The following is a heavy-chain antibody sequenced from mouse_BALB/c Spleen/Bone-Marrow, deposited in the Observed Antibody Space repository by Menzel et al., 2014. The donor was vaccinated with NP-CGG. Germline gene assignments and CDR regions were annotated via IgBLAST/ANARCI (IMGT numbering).Heavy chain of an antibody. CDR3: SKDGGYDYSYYFAY. D-gene: IGHD2-4*01. J-gene: IGHJ2*01. CDR1: GFSFSSYS. CDR2: VSSGGHDT. V-gene: IGHV5-6-4*01. Sequence: EVKVVESGGGLVKPGGSLKLSCAASGFSFSSYSMSWVRQTPEKRLEWVATVSSGGHDTYYPDGVKGRFTISRDNAKNTLYLQMSSLKSEDTAMYYCSKDGGYDYSYYFAYWGQGPTLTVSS.